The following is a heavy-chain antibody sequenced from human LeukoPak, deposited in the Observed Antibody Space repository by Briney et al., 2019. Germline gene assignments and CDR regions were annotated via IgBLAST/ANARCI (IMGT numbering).Heavy chain of an antibody. D-gene: IGHD6-13*01. J-gene: IGHJ4*02. V-gene: IGHV3-21*01. CDR2: ISSSSSYI. Sequence: TGGSLRLSCAASGFTFSSYSMNWVRQAPGKGLEWVSSISSSSSYIYYADSVKGLFTISRDNAKNSLYLQMNSLRAEDTAVYCCARDSEGYSSSWYPDYWGQGTLVTVSS. CDR3: ARDSEGYSSSWYPDY. CDR1: GFTFSSYS.